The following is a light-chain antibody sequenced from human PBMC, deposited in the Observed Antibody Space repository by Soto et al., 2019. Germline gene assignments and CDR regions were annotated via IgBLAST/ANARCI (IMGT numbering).Light chain of an antibody. CDR1: QSHLHSQGYPY. J-gene: IGKJ5*01. CDR3: MQVLQSPIT. Sequence: DIVMTRSALSLPVTPGEPASTTCRSSQSHLHSQGYPYLDWSLPKPGPSPQVXIYLTSNRASGVPDRFSGRGSGTDFTLKISRGEAEDVGVDYCMQVLQSPITFGQGTRLEIK. V-gene: IGKV2-28*01. CDR2: LTS.